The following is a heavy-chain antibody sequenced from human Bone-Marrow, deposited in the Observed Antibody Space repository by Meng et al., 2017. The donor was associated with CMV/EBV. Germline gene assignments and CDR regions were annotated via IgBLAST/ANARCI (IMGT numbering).Heavy chain of an antibody. CDR2: IRYDGSNT. CDR1: GFAFSSYG. J-gene: IGHJ4*02. V-gene: IGHV3-30*02. Sequence: SGFAFSSYGMHWVRQAPGKGLEWVTFIRYDGSNTYYADSVRGRFTISRDNSKNTLYLQMNSLRPEDTAVYYCAKVHITSYSSSSDDYWGQGTLVTVSS. CDR3: AKVHITSYSSSSDDY. D-gene: IGHD6-6*01.